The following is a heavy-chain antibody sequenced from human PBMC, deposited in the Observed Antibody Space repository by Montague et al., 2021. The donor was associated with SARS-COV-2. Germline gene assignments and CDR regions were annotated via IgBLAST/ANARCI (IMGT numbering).Heavy chain of an antibody. J-gene: IGHJ4*02. Sequence: SETLSLTCTVSGGSISSRTSYWGWIRQPPGKGLEWIGSIYYSGSTYYNPSLKNRITISVDTSKNQFSLKLSSVTAADTAVYYCARDGYNWNDDEWFDYWGEGTLDTVSS. V-gene: IGHV4-39*02. D-gene: IGHD1-20*01. CDR1: GGSISSRTSY. CDR3: ARDGYNWNDDEWFDY. CDR2: IYYSGST.